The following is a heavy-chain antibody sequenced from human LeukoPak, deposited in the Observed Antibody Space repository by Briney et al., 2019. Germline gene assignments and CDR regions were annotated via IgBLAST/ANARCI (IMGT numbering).Heavy chain of an antibody. CDR2: IYYSGST. Sequence: SETLSLTCTVSGGYISSYYWSWIRQPPGKGLEWIGYIYYSGSTNYNPSLKSRVTISVDTSKNQFSLKLSSVTAADTAVYYCARVSIAAAGTGVDYWGQGTLVTVSS. J-gene: IGHJ4*02. V-gene: IGHV4-59*01. CDR3: ARVSIAAAGTGVDY. D-gene: IGHD6-13*01. CDR1: GGYISSYY.